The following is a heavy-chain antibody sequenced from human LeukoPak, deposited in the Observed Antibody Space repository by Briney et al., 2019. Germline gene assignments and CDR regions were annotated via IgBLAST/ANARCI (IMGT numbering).Heavy chain of an antibody. CDR2: TSSNGGST. CDR1: GFTFSRYA. Sequence: GGSLRLSCAASGFTFSRYAMHWVRQAPGKGLEYVSATSSNGGSTYYANFVKGRFTISRDNSKNTLFLQMGCLRAEDMAVYYCARVGDSGAFDIWGQGKMVTVSS. D-gene: IGHD5-12*01. J-gene: IGHJ3*02. CDR3: ARVGDSGAFDI. V-gene: IGHV3-64*01.